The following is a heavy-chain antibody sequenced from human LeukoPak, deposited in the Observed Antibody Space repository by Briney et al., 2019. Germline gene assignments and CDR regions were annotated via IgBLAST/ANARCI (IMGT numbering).Heavy chain of an antibody. V-gene: IGHV1-2*02. Sequence: ASVKVSCKASGGTFSSYAISWVRQAPGQGLEWMGYMRPTSGDSNFAQKFQDRVTMTRDTSISTAYLELSRLTSDDTAVYYCSTEDKYCTTTTCADYWGQGTLVTVSS. J-gene: IGHJ4*02. CDR1: GGTFSSYA. D-gene: IGHD2-2*01. CDR2: MRPTSGDS. CDR3: STEDKYCTTTTCADY.